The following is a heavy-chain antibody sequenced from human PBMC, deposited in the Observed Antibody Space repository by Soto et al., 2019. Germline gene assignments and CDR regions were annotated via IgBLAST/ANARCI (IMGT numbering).Heavy chain of an antibody. CDR3: ARDPAVGFDY. CDR2: IWYDGSNK. D-gene: IGHD2-15*01. J-gene: IGHJ4*02. Sequence: VVVIWYDGSNKYYADSVKGRFTISRDNSKNTLYLQMNSLRAEDTAVYYCARDPAVGFDYWGQGTLVTVSS. V-gene: IGHV3-33*01.